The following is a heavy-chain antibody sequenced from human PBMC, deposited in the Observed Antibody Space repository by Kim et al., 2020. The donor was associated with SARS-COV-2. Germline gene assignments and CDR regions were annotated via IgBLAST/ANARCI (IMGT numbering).Heavy chain of an antibody. V-gene: IGHV1-46*01. CDR1: GYTFTSYY. CDR2: INPSGGST. D-gene: IGHD2-21*01. Sequence: ASVKVSCKASGYTFTSYYMHWVRQAPGQGLEWMGIINPSGGSTSYAQKFQGRVTMTRDTSTSTVYMELSSLRSEDTAVYYCARDLTWASISWYAFDIWGQGTMVTVSS. CDR3: ARDLTWASISWYAFDI. J-gene: IGHJ3*02.